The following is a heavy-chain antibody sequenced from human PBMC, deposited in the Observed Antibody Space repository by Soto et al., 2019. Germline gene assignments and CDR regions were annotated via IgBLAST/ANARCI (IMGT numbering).Heavy chain of an antibody. CDR1: GGSISSSSYS. J-gene: IGHJ3*02. V-gene: IGHV4-39*01. Sequence: SETLSLTCTVSGGSISSSSYSWGWIRQPPGKGLEWIGSIYYSGSTYYNPSLKSRVTISVDTSKNQFSLKLSSVTAADTAVYYCARLEDYVWGSYRSWAFDIWGQGTMVTVSS. CDR3: ARLEDYVWGSYRSWAFDI. CDR2: IYYSGST. D-gene: IGHD3-16*02.